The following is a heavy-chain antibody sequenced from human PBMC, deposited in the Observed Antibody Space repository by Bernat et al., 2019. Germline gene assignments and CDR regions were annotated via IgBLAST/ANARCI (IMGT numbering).Heavy chain of an antibody. Sequence: EVQLLESGGGLVQPGGSLRLSCAASGFTFSSYAMSWVRQAPGKGLEWVSAISGSGGSTYYADSVKGRFTISRDNSKNSLYLQMNSLRAEDTAVYYCAGQGYCSGGSCYGPDYWGQGTLVTVSS. D-gene: IGHD2-15*01. CDR3: AGQGYCSGGSCYGPDY. CDR2: ISGSGGST. CDR1: GFTFSSYA. V-gene: IGHV3-23*01. J-gene: IGHJ4*02.